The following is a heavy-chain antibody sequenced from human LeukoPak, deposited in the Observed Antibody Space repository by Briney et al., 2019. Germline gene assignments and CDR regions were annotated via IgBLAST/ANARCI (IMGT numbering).Heavy chain of an antibody. Sequence: GGSLRLSCAASGFTVSSNYMSWVRQAPGKGLEWVSVICSGGSTYYADSVKGRFTISRDNSKNTLYLQMNSLRPEDTAVYYCARDLPPAPWNGMDVWGQGTTVTVSS. V-gene: IGHV3-53*01. CDR2: ICSGGST. CDR3: ARDLPPAPWNGMDV. J-gene: IGHJ6*02. CDR1: GFTVSSNY. D-gene: IGHD2-2*01.